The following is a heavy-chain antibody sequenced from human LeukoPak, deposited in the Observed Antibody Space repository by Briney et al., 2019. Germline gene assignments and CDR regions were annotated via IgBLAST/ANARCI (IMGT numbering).Heavy chain of an antibody. CDR3: ARDRGVVVTATFGDY. D-gene: IGHD2-21*02. Sequence: GASVKVSCKGSGYTFTSYDINWVRQATGQGLEWMGCMNPNSGNTGYAQKFQGRDTTTRNTSISTAYMELSSLRSDDTAVYYCARDRGVVVTATFGDYWGQGTLVTVSS. V-gene: IGHV1-8*03. J-gene: IGHJ4*02. CDR1: GYTFTSYD. CDR2: MNPNSGNT.